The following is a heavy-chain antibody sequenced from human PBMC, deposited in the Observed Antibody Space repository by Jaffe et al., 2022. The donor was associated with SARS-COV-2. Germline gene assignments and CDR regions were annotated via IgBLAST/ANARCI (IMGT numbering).Heavy chain of an antibody. Sequence: EVQLVESGGGLVQPGRSLRLSCAASGFTFDDYAMHWVRQAPGKGLEWVSGISWNSGSIGYADSVKGRFTISRDNAKNSLYLQMNSLRAEDTALYYCAKDRTPNFDAFDIWGQGTMVTVSS. CDR1: GFTFDDYA. D-gene: IGHD1-1*01. CDR2: ISWNSGSI. V-gene: IGHV3-9*01. CDR3: AKDRTPNFDAFDI. J-gene: IGHJ3*02.